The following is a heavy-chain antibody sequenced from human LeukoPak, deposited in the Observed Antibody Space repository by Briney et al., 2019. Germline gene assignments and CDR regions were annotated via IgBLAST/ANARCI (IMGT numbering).Heavy chain of an antibody. D-gene: IGHD2-15*01. CDR1: GGSISSYY. CDR2: IYYSGST. J-gene: IGHJ4*02. Sequence: SETLSLTCTVSGGSISSYYWSWIRQPPGKGLEWIGYIYYSGSTNYNPSLKSRVTMSVDTSKNQFSLKLSSVTAADTAVYYCARDEDTQFDYWGQGTLVTVSS. CDR3: ARDEDTQFDY. V-gene: IGHV4-59*12.